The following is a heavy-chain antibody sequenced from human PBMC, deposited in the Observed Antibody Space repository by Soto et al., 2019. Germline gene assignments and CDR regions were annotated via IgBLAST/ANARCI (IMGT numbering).Heavy chain of an antibody. CDR2: IWYDGSNK. Sequence: HPGGSLRLSCAASGFTFSSYGMHWVRQAPGKGLEWVAVIWYDGSNKYYADSVKGRFTISRDNSKNTLYLQMNSLRAEDTAVYYCARDCIQEYYYGMDVWGQGTTVTVSS. CDR1: GFTFSSYG. CDR3: ARDCIQEYYYGMDV. D-gene: IGHD5-18*01. J-gene: IGHJ6*02. V-gene: IGHV3-33*01.